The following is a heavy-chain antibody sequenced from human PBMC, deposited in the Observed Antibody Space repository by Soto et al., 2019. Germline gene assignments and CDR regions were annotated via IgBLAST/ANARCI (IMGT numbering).Heavy chain of an antibody. V-gene: IGHV1-46*01. D-gene: IGHD2-2*01. J-gene: IGHJ4*02. CDR1: GDTFTNYY. CDR3: ARPAAKGGWYYFDY. Sequence: QVQLVQSGAEVKKPGASVKVSCKTSGDTFTNYYMHWVRQAPGQGLEWMGIINPSGGGTTYAQKFQGRVPMPRDTSTRTVYMDLSSLTSDDTAVYYCARPAAKGGWYYFDYLGQGTLVTVSS. CDR2: INPSGGGT.